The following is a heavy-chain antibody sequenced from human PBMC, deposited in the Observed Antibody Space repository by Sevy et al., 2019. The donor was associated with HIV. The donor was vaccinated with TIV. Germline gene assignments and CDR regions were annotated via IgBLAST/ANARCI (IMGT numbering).Heavy chain of an antibody. CDR2: ISGSGGST. CDR3: AKDREVRGVIIFYFDY. V-gene: IGHV3-23*01. D-gene: IGHD3-10*01. J-gene: IGHJ4*02. Sequence: GGSLRLSCAASGFTFSGYAMSWVRQAPGKGLEWVSAISGSGGSTYYADSVKGRFTISRDNSKNTLYLQMNSLRAEDTAVYYCAKDREVRGVIIFYFDYWGQGTLVTVSS. CDR1: GFTFSGYA.